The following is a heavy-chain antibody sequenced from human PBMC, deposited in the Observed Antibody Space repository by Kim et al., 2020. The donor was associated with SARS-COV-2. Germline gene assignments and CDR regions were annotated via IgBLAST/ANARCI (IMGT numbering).Heavy chain of an antibody. CDR1: GGSFSGYY. D-gene: IGHD1-26*01. CDR3: ARHYYIGYWFDP. J-gene: IGHJ5*02. Sequence: SETLSLTCAVYGGSFSGYYWSWIRQPPGKGLEWIGEINHSGSTNYNPSLKSRVTISVDTSKNQFSLKLSSVTAADTAVYYCARHYYIGYWFDPWGQGTLVTVSS. V-gene: IGHV4-34*01. CDR2: INHSGST.